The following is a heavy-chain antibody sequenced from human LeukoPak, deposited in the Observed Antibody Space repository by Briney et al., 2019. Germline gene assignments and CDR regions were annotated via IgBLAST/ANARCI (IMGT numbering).Heavy chain of an antibody. D-gene: IGHD4-17*01. J-gene: IGHJ4*02. V-gene: IGHV4-34*01. CDR1: GGSFSGYY. CDR2: INHSGST. CDR3: ASSNLNGDYDNFY. Sequence: SETLSLTCAVYGGSFSGYYWSWIRQPPGKGLEWIGEINHSGSTNYNPSLKSRVTISVGTSKNQFSLKLSSVTAADTAVYYCASSNLNGDYDNFYWGQGTLVTVSS.